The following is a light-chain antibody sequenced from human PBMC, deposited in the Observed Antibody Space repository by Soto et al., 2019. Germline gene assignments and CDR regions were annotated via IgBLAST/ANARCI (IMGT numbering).Light chain of an antibody. Sequence: AIQMTQSPSSLSASVGDRVIITCRASQDIRGDLGWYQQKPGKAPKALIYGASNLQSGVPSRFSGSGFGTDFTLTISSLQPEDFATYYCLQDRNYPRTFGQGTKVESK. CDR1: QDIRGD. J-gene: IGKJ1*01. CDR2: GAS. CDR3: LQDRNYPRT. V-gene: IGKV1-6*01.